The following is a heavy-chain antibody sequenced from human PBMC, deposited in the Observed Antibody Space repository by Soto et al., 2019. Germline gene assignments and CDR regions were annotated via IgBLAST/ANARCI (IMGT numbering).Heavy chain of an antibody. CDR1: GGSISSSSYY. Sequence: SETLSLTCTVSGGSISSSSYYWGWIRQPPGKGLEWIGSIYYSGSTYYNPSLKSRVTISVDTSKNQFSLKLSSVTAADTAVYYCARQDLHVLSGFFDYWGQGTLVTVSS. CDR3: ARQDLHVLSGFFDY. V-gene: IGHV4-39*01. D-gene: IGHD2-8*01. J-gene: IGHJ4*02. CDR2: IYYSGST.